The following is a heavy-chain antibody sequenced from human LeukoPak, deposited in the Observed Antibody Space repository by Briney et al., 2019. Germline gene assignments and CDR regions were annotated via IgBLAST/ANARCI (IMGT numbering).Heavy chain of an antibody. V-gene: IGHV3-21*01. CDR1: GFTFSSYS. Sequence: GRSLRLSCAASGFTFSSYSMNWVRQAPGKGLEWVSSISSSSYIYYADSVKGRFTISRDNAKNSLYLQMNSLRAEDTAVYYCARDERYSGYDLWYYFDYWGQGTLVTVSS. CDR3: ARDERYSGYDLWYYFDY. CDR2: ISSSSYI. J-gene: IGHJ4*02. D-gene: IGHD5-12*01.